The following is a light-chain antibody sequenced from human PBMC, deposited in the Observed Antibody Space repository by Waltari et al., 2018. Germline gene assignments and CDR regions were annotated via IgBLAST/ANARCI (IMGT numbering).Light chain of an antibody. CDR1: RVGDKN. J-gene: IGLJ1*01. CDR3: QAWVSNTYV. CDR2: QDR. Sequence: SYELTQPPSVSVSPGETANIPCSRDRVGDKNVSGYQQKPGQSPVLLIYQDRTRPSGIPERFSGSNAGNTATLTISETQAMDEADYYCQAWVSNTYVFGTGTTVTVL. V-gene: IGLV3-1*01.